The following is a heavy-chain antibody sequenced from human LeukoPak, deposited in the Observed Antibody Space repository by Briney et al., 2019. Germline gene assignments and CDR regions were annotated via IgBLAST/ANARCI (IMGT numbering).Heavy chain of an antibody. CDR2: ISSSSSYI. J-gene: IGHJ4*02. CDR3: ARFGSYCSSTSCPLDY. Sequence: PGGSLRLSCAASGFTFSSYSMNWVRQAPGKGLEWVSSISSSSSYIYYADSVKGRFTISRDNAKNSLYLQMNSLSAEDTAVYYCARFGSYCSSTSCPLDYWGQGTLVTVSS. V-gene: IGHV3-21*01. D-gene: IGHD2-2*01. CDR1: GFTFSSYS.